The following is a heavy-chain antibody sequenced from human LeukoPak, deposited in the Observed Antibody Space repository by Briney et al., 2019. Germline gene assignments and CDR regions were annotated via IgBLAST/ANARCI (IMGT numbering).Heavy chain of an antibody. CDR1: GFTFSTYG. D-gene: IGHD3-10*01. CDR2: MSYDGSNK. V-gene: IGHV3-30*03. CDR3: ARPLGITMVRGVHY. J-gene: IGHJ4*02. Sequence: PGGSLRLSCAASGFTFSTYGMHWVRQAPGKGLEWVAVMSYDGSNKYYTDSVKGRFSISRDNSKNMLYLQMNSLRAEDTAVYYCARPLGITMVRGVHYWGQGTLVTVSS.